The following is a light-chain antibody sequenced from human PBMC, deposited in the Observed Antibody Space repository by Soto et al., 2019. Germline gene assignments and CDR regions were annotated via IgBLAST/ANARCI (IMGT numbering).Light chain of an antibody. CDR3: QQSYSSPLT. CDR1: QTISSY. CDR2: GAS. J-gene: IGKJ4*01. V-gene: IGKV1-39*01. Sequence: DIQVTQSPSSLSASVGDRVTITCRASQTISSYLNWYQQKPGKAPKLLIYGASSLQSGVPSRFSGSGSGTDFTLTISSLQPEDSATYSCQQSYSSPLTFGGGIKVEIK.